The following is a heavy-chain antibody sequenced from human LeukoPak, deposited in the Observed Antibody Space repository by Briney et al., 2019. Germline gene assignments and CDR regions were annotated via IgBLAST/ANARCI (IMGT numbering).Heavy chain of an antibody. V-gene: IGHV4-59*08. CDR1: GGSISSYY. Sequence: SETLSLTCTVSGGSISSYYWSWIRQPPGKGLEWIGYISYSGSTNYNASLQSRVTMSVDMSKDEFSLKVRSVTAADTAVYYCARHKGGTTYDYWGQGTLVTVSS. D-gene: IGHD1-7*01. J-gene: IGHJ4*02. CDR3: ARHKGGTTYDY. CDR2: ISYSGST.